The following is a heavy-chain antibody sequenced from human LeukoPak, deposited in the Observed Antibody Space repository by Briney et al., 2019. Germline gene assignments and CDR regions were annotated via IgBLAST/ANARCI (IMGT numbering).Heavy chain of an antibody. D-gene: IGHD3-3*01. V-gene: IGHV3-21*01. CDR3: ARADPYED. Sequence: GGSLRPSCAASGFTLNSYSMSWGRQAPGKGLEWVSSISSSNTYIYYADSVKGRFTISRDNAKNSLYLQMNSLRAEDTALYYCARADPYEDWGQGTLVTVSS. J-gene: IGHJ4*02. CDR1: GFTLNSYS. CDR2: ISSSNTYI.